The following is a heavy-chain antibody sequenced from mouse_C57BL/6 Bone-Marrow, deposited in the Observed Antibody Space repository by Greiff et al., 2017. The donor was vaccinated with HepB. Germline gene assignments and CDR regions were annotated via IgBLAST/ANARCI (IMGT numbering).Heavy chain of an antibody. D-gene: IGHD1-1*01. Sequence: VQLQQSGTVLARPGASVKMSCKTSGYTFTSYWMHWVKQRLGQGLEWIGAIYPGNSDTSYNQKFKGKAALTAVTSASTAYIELSSLTNEDSAVYYCTIYYGSEFWGQGTTLTVSS. V-gene: IGHV1-5*01. CDR1: GYTFTSYW. J-gene: IGHJ2*01. CDR3: TIYYGSEF. CDR2: IYPGNSDT.